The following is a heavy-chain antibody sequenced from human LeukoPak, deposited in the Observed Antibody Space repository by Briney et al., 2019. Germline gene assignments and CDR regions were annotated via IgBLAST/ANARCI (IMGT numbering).Heavy chain of an antibody. CDR1: GFTFSSYG. V-gene: IGHV3-33*01. CDR2: IWYDGSNR. Sequence: GGSLRLSCAASGFTFSSYGMHWVRQAPGKGLEWVAVIWYDGSNRYYPDSVQGRFTISRDNSKNTLYLQVNSLRAEDTAVYYCARDRSMSGWYIDLWGRGTLVTVSS. CDR3: ARDRSMSGWYIDL. J-gene: IGHJ2*01. D-gene: IGHD2/OR15-2a*01.